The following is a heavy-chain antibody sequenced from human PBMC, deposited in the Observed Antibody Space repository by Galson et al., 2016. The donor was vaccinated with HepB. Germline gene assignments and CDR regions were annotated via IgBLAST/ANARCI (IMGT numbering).Heavy chain of an antibody. V-gene: IGHV3-23*01. J-gene: IGHJ6*02. CDR3: AKDRGIGYSYGYSSEYYGMDV. CDR2: VSGSGGYT. D-gene: IGHD5-18*01. Sequence: VSAVSGSGGYTYYAGSVKGRFTISRVNSKNTLYLQMDRLRVEDTAVYYCAKDRGIGYSYGYSSEYYGMDVWGPGTTVTVSS.